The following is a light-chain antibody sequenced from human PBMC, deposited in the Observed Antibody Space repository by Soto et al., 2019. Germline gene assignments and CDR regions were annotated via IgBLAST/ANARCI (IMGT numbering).Light chain of an antibody. V-gene: IGKV3-15*01. CDR3: HQYDNGWT. Sequence: EIVMTHSPATLSVSPGERATLTCRASQSISSDLAWYQQKPGQAPRLVIYDVSTRATGIPARFSGSGSGTEFTLTITSLQSDDFAVYYCHQYDNGWTFGQGTKVEIK. CDR2: DVS. CDR1: QSISSD. J-gene: IGKJ1*01.